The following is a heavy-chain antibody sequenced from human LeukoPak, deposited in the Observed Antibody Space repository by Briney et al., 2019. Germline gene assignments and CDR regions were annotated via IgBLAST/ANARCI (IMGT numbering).Heavy chain of an antibody. V-gene: IGHV3-23*01. CDR2: VGGSGGTT. CDR3: AKGSDGYSSGWYPFDY. D-gene: IGHD6-19*01. CDR1: GFTFSDYA. J-gene: IGHJ4*02. Sequence: GGSLRLSCAASGFTFSDYAMSWVRQAPGKGLEWVSGVGGSGGTTYYADSVKGRFTISRDNSKNTLYLQMNSLRAEDTAVYYCAKGSDGYSSGWYPFDYWGQGTLVTVSS.